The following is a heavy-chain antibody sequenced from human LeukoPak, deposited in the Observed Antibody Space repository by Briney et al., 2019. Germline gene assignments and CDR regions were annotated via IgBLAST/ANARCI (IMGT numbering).Heavy chain of an antibody. Sequence: SVKVSCKASGGTFSSYAISWVRQAPGHGLEWMGGIIPIFGTANYAQKFQGRVTITADESTSTAYMELSSLRSEDTAVYYCARGGYYDILTGYPHPLDYWGQGTLVTVSS. CDR1: GGTFSSYA. J-gene: IGHJ4*02. CDR3: ARGGYYDILTGYPHPLDY. CDR2: IIPIFGTA. V-gene: IGHV1-69*13. D-gene: IGHD3-9*01.